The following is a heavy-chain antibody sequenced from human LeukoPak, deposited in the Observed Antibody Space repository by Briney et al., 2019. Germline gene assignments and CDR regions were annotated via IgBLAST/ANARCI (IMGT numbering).Heavy chain of an antibody. J-gene: IGHJ4*02. CDR2: ISSSSTTI. CDR1: GFTFSDYN. Sequence: PGGSLRLSCAASGFTFSDYNMNWVRQAPGKGLEWISYISSSSTTIYYADSVKGRITISRDNAKNSLYLQMNSLRVEDTAVYYCARRVHSSSWSSYFDYWGQETLVTVSS. CDR3: ARRVHSSSWSSYFDY. D-gene: IGHD6-13*01. V-gene: IGHV3-48*04.